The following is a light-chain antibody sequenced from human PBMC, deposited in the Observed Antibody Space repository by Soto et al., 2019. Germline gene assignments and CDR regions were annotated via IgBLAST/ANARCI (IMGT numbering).Light chain of an antibody. CDR3: SSYTRSSTLV. Sequence: QSALTQPASVSGSPGQSITISCTGTSSDVGGYNYVSWYQQHPGKAPKLMIYEVSNRPSGVSNRFSGSKSGNTASLTISGLDAEDEADYYCSSYTRSSTLVFGTGTKLTVL. J-gene: IGLJ1*01. CDR2: EVS. V-gene: IGLV2-14*01. CDR1: SSDVGGYNY.